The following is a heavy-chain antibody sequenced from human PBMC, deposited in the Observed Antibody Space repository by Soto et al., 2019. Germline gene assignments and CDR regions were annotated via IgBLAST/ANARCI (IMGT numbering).Heavy chain of an antibody. CDR2: ISYGGGTT. CDR3: AKNPGYYYDSTGYHFAY. CDR1: EFTFSNYA. J-gene: IGHJ4*02. V-gene: IGHV3-23*01. Sequence: EVQLLESGGGLVQPGGSLRLSCAASEFTFSNYAMSWVRQAPGKGLEWVSAISYGGGTTYYADSVKGRFTISRDNSKNTLYLQMTSLRAEDTAVYYCAKNPGYYYDSTGYHFAYWGQGTLVTVSS. D-gene: IGHD3-22*01.